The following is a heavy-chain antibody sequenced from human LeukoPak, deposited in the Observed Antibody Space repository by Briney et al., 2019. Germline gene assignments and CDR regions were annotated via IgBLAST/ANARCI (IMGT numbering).Heavy chain of an antibody. CDR3: ARGPANHYGMDV. CDR2: TNRNGGST. CDR1: GFTYDDYG. D-gene: IGHD4/OR15-4a*01. V-gene: IGHV3-20*01. J-gene: IGHJ6*02. Sequence: GGSLRLSCAASGFTYDDYGMSWVRQAPGKGLEWVSGTNRNGGSTSYADSVKGRFTISRNNAKNSLYLQMNSLRVEDTALYHCARGPANHYGMDVWGQGTTVTVSS.